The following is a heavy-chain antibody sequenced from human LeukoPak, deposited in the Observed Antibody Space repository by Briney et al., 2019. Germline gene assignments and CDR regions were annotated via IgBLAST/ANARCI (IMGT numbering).Heavy chain of an antibody. Sequence: ASVKVSCKASGYTFTSYYMHWVRQAPGQGLEWMGIINPSGGSTSYAQKFQGRVAMTRDTSISTAYMELSRLRSDDTAVYYCARVQRWLQYDAFDIWGQGTMVTVSS. CDR1: GYTFTSYY. CDR2: INPSGGST. J-gene: IGHJ3*02. V-gene: IGHV1-46*01. CDR3: ARVQRWLQYDAFDI. D-gene: IGHD5-24*01.